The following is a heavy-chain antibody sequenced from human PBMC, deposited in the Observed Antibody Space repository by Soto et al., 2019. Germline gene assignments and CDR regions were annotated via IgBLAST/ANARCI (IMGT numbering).Heavy chain of an antibody. V-gene: IGHV3-33*01. CDR2: IWYDGSNK. Sequence: GGSLRLSCAASGFTFSSYGMHWVRQAPGKGLEWVAVIWYDGSNKYYADSVKGRFTISRDNSKNTLYLQMNSLRAEDTAVYYCARGLRYSSSSGYGMDVWGQGTTVTVSS. J-gene: IGHJ6*02. CDR1: GFTFSSYG. D-gene: IGHD6-6*01. CDR3: ARGLRYSSSSGYGMDV.